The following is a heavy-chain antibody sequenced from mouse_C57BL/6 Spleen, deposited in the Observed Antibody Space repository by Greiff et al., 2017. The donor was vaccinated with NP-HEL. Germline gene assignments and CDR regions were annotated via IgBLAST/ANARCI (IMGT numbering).Heavy chain of an antibody. Sequence: EVQLQQSGPELVKPGASVKISCKASGYTFTDYYMNWVKQSHGKSLEWIGDINPNNGGTSYNQKFKGKATLTVDKSSSTAYMELRSLTSEDSAVYYCASNYGSSYGAMDYWGQGTSVTVSS. V-gene: IGHV1-26*01. D-gene: IGHD1-1*01. J-gene: IGHJ4*01. CDR3: ASNYGSSYGAMDY. CDR2: INPNNGGT. CDR1: GYTFTDYY.